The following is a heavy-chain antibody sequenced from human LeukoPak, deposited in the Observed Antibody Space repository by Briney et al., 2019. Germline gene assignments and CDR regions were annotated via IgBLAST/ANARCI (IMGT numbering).Heavy chain of an antibody. D-gene: IGHD1-26*01. V-gene: IGHV4-39*01. Sequence: SETLSLTCTVSGGSISSSNHYWGWIRQPPGKGLEWIGSIYYSGSTYYNPSLKSRVTISVDTSKNQFSLKLSSVTAADTAVYYCARHGDGESGSYYPLGYWGQGTLVTVSS. CDR2: IYYSGST. J-gene: IGHJ4*02. CDR3: ARHGDGESGSYYPLGY. CDR1: GGSISSSNHY.